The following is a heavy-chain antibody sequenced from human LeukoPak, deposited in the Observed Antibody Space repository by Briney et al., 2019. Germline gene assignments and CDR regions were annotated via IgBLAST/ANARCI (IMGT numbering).Heavy chain of an antibody. CDR3: GKGEFGDTWYHIDN. V-gene: IGHV3-43*01. J-gene: IGHJ4*02. CDR1: GFTLDDHI. D-gene: IGHD3-10*01. CDR2: ISWDVAGA. Sequence: RGSLRLSCAPSGFTLDDHIMHWVRQAPGEGQKWICLISWDVAGAHYAGSVNGRFTISRDNRKNSLYWEMNSLTTEDPAVNYGGKGEFGDTWYHIDNWGQGTLVTVSS.